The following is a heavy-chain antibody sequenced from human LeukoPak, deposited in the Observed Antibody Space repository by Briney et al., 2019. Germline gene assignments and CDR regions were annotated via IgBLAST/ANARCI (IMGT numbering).Heavy chain of an antibody. V-gene: IGHV1-69*05. CDR3: ARDTYGSGSLENDAFDI. CDR1: GGTFSSYA. D-gene: IGHD3-10*01. CDR2: IIPIFGTA. J-gene: IGHJ3*02. Sequence: SVKVSCKASGGTFSSYAISWVRQAPGQGLEWMGGIIPIFGTANYAQKFQGRVTITTDESTSTVYMELSSLRSEDTAVYYCARDTYGSGSLENDAFDIWGQGTMVTVSS.